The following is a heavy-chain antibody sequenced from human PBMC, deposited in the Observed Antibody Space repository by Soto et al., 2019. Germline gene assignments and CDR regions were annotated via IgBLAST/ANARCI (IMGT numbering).Heavy chain of an antibody. CDR1: GGSISSYY. CDR3: ARSTINWFDP. V-gene: IGHV4-59*08. Sequence: SETLSLTCTVSGGSISSYYWSWIRQPPGKGLEWIGYIYYSGSTNYNPSLKSRVTISVDTSKNQFSLKLSSVTAAHTAVYYCARSTINWFDPWGQGTLVTVSS. CDR2: IYYSGST. J-gene: IGHJ5*02. D-gene: IGHD5-12*01.